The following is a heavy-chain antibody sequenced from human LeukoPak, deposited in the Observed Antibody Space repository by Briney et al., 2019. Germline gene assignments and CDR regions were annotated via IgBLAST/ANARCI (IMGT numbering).Heavy chain of an antibody. CDR3: ARRWIFDL. V-gene: IGHV4-39*01. CDR1: GGFISSSSYY. CDR2: IYYSGST. Sequence: PSETLSLTCTVSGGFISSSSYYWGWIRQPPGKGLEWIGSIYYSGSTYYNPSLKSRVTISVDTSKNQFSLKLSSVTAADTAVYYCARRWIFDLWGRGTLVTVSP. D-gene: IGHD2-2*03. J-gene: IGHJ2*01.